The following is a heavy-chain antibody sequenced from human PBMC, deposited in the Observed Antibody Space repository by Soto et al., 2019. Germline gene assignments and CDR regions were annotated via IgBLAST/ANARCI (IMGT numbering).Heavy chain of an antibody. J-gene: IGHJ5*02. CDR2: IKQDGSDK. CDR1: VFTFSSFW. Sequence: PGGSLRLSCSASVFTFSSFWMTWVRQAPGKGLECVANIKQDGSDKYYVDSVKGRFTISRDNAKNSLYLQMNSLRAEDTAVYYCARQTRSPESWGQGTLVTVSS. V-gene: IGHV3-7*03. CDR3: ARQTRSPES.